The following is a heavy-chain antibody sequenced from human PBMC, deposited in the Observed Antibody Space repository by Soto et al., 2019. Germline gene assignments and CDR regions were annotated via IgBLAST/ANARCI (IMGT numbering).Heavy chain of an antibody. J-gene: IGHJ4*02. CDR3: ARRHAHDFYDRSGDVP. D-gene: IGHD3-22*01. V-gene: IGHV4-39*01. Sequence: PSETLSLTCTVSGGSISIGTDYWGWIRQAPGKGLEWIGNVHYSGSTSYNPSLKSRVTISVDTSKNQFSLKLSSVTAADTAVYYCARRHAHDFYDRSGDVPRGQGTQVTVSS. CDR2: VHYSGST. CDR1: GGSISIGTDY.